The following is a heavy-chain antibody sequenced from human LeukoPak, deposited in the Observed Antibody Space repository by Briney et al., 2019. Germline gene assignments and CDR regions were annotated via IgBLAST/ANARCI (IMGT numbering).Heavy chain of an antibody. V-gene: IGHV4-59*01. Sequence: SETLSLTCTVSGGSISNYYWSWIRQPPGKGLEWIGYIYYSGSTNYNPSLKSRVTISADTSKNQFSLKVSSMTAADTAVYYCARVAAYYDFWSGYSGRFDPWGQGTLVTVSS. CDR1: GGSISNYY. J-gene: IGHJ5*02. CDR2: IYYSGST. CDR3: ARVAAYYDFWSGYSGRFDP. D-gene: IGHD3-3*01.